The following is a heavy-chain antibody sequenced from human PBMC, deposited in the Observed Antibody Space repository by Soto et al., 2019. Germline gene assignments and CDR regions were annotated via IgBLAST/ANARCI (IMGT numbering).Heavy chain of an antibody. D-gene: IGHD3-10*01. CDR1: GGSFSGYY. J-gene: IGHJ6*02. CDR2: INHSGST. CDR3: ARGRRWFRGVLKNYYYYGMDV. Sequence: PSETLSLTCAVYGGSFSGYYWSWIRQPPGKGLEWIGEINHSGSTNYNPSLKSRVTISVDTSKNQFSLKLSSVTAADTAVYYCARGRRWFRGVLKNYYYYGMDVWGQGTTVTVSS. V-gene: IGHV4-34*01.